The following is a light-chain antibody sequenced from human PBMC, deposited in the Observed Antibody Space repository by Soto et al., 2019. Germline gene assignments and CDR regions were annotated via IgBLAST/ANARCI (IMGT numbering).Light chain of an antibody. CDR1: SSNIGKNY. CDR3: GTWDTSLSAVV. V-gene: IGLV1-51*01. CDR2: DNN. J-gene: IGLJ2*01. Sequence: QSVLTQPPSVSAAPGQKVTISCSGSSSNIGKNYVSWYQRLPGTGTKLLIYDNNERSSGSPDRFSGTKSGTSAALGIAGLQTGDEADYYCGTWDTSLSAVVFGGGTKLTVL.